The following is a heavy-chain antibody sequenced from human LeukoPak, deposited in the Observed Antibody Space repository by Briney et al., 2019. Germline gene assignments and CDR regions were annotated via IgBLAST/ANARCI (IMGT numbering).Heavy chain of an antibody. V-gene: IGHV1-2*02. CDR2: INPNSGGT. J-gene: IGHJ5*02. D-gene: IGHD3-10*01. CDR1: GYTFNSYG. Sequence: ASVKVSCKASGYTFNSYGISWVRQAPGQGLEWMGWINPNSGGTNYAQKFQGRVTMTRDTSISTAYMELSGLRSDDTAVYYCARANMVRGVGLFFDRNWFDPWGQGTLVTVSS. CDR3: ARANMVRGVGLFFDRNWFDP.